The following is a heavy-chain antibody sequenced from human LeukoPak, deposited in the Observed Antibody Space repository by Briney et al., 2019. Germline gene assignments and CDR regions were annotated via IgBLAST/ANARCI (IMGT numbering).Heavy chain of an antibody. J-gene: IGHJ4*02. D-gene: IGHD6-13*01. CDR2: IKQDGSEK. Sequence: GGSLRLSCAASGFTFSSYWMSWVRQAPGKGLEWVANIKQDGSEKYYVDSVKGRFSISRDSAKNPLYLQMNSLRAEDTAVYYCARTAAAGFDYWGQGTLVTVSS. CDR1: GFTFSSYW. V-gene: IGHV3-7*01. CDR3: ARTAAAGFDY.